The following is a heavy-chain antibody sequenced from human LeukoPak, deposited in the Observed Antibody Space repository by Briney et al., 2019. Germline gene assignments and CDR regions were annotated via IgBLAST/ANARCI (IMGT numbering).Heavy chain of an antibody. J-gene: IGHJ6*03. CDR3: ARHGHDYVWGSYYYYYYMDV. Sequence: SETLSLTCAVYGGSFSGYYWSWIRQPPGKGLEWIGEINHSGSTNYNPSLKSRVTISVDTSKNQFSLKLSSVTAADTAVYYCARHGHDYVWGSYYYYYYMDVWGKGTTVTISS. D-gene: IGHD3-16*01. CDR1: GGSFSGYY. V-gene: IGHV4-34*01. CDR2: INHSGST.